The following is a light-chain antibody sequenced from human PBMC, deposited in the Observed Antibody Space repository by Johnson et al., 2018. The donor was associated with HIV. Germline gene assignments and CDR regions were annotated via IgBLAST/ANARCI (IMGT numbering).Light chain of an antibody. Sequence: QSVLTQPPSVSAAPGQKVTISCSGSSSKIGNKYVSWYQQFPGTAPKVLIYDNSKRPSGIHDRSSGSTSGTSATLVLTGLQTGDEADYHCATWDSSLSVYVFGTGTKVTVL. V-gene: IGLV1-51*01. CDR3: ATWDSSLSVYV. CDR1: SSKIGNKY. CDR2: DNS. J-gene: IGLJ1*01.